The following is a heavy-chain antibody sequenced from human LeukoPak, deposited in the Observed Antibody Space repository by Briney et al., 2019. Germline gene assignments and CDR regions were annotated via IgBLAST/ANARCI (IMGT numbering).Heavy chain of an antibody. Sequence: PGGSLRLSCKVSGFTVSSNSWSWIRQPAGKGLEWIGRIYTSGSTNYNPSLKSRVTMSVDTSKNQFSLKLSSVTAADTAVYYCARGAVAGTRYYYYYMDVWGKGTTVTISS. CDR1: GFTVSSNS. CDR2: IYTSGST. J-gene: IGHJ6*03. CDR3: ARGAVAGTRYYYYYMDV. V-gene: IGHV4-4*07. D-gene: IGHD6-19*01.